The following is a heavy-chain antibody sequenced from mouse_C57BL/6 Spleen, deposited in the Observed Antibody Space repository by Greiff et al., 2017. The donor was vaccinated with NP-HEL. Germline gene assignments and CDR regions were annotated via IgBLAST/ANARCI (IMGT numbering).Heavy chain of an antibody. D-gene: IGHD1-1*01. V-gene: IGHV1-59*01. CDR2: IDPSDSYT. J-gene: IGHJ4*01. Sequence: QVQLQQPGAELVRPGTSVKLSCKASGYTFTSYWMHWVKQRPGQGLEWIGVIDPSDSYTNYNQKFKGKATLTVDTSSSTAYMQLSSLTSEDSAVYYCARWGTTVYAMDYWGQGTSVTVSS. CDR1: GYTFTSYW. CDR3: ARWGTTVYAMDY.